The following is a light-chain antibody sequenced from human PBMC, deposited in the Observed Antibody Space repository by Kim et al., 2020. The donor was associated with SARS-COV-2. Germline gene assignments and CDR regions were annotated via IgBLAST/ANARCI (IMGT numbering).Light chain of an antibody. CDR1: SSNIGSNY. CDR2: RNN. V-gene: IGLV1-47*01. Sequence: QRVTISCSGSSSNIGSNYVYWYQQLPGTAPKLLIYRNNQRPSVVPDRFSGSKSGTSASLAISGLRSEDEADYYCAAWDDSLSGSWVFGGGTQLTVL. CDR3: AAWDDSLSGSWV. J-gene: IGLJ3*02.